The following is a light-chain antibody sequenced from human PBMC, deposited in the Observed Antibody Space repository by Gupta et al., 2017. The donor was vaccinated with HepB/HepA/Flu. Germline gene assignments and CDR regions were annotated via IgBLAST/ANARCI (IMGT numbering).Light chain of an antibody. CDR3: QQYGSSPT. CDR1: QSVSSSY. Sequence: EIVLTPSPGPLALSPGGRATLSCRASQSVSSSYLAWYQQKPGQAPRLLIYGASSRATCIPDRFSGSGSGTDFTLTISRLEPEDFAVYYCQQYGSSPTFGQGTKVEIK. CDR2: GAS. V-gene: IGKV3-20*01. J-gene: IGKJ1*01.